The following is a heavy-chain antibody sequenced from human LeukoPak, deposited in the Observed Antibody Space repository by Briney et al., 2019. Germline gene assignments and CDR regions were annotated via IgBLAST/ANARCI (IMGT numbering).Heavy chain of an antibody. CDR3: AASPDYYDSSGYSYYFDY. CDR2: IVVGSGNT. V-gene: IGHV1-58*01. J-gene: IGHJ4*02. CDR1: GFTFTSSA. D-gene: IGHD3-22*01. Sequence: SVKVSCKASGFTFTSSAVQWVRQARGQRLEWIGWIVVGSGNTNYAQKFQERVTITRDMSTSTAYMELSSLRSENAALYYCAASPDYYDSSGYSYYFDYWGQGALVTVSS.